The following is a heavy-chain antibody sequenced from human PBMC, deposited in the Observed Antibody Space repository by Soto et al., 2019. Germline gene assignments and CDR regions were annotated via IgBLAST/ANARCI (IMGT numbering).Heavy chain of an antibody. V-gene: IGHV1-69*01. CDR3: ARDLMPTGPHCYVYLKDV. CDR1: RAPFTKSS. Sequence: SVEVSSMAPRAPFTKSSIRWVRHTPGRRLEWMAGIIPVFGTANYAQKYQGRVTITADESTSTAYMELRSARYEDTAVYYCARDLMPTGPHCYVYLKDVWGKGTRDT. D-gene: IGHD4-4*01. CDR2: IIPVFGTA. J-gene: IGHJ6*04.